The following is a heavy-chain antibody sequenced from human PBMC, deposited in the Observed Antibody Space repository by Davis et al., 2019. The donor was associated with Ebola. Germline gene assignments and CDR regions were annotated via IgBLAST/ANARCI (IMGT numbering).Heavy chain of an antibody. V-gene: IGHV3-30*02. CDR2: IAYHGSNE. CDR3: AKLGSGWYSVY. D-gene: IGHD6-19*01. CDR1: GFTFSSYG. J-gene: IGHJ4*02. Sequence: GESLKISCAASGFTFSSYGMHWVRQAPGKGLEWVAFIAYHGSNEYYADSVKGRFTISRDNSKNTLYLQMNSLRRGDTAVYYCAKLGSGWYSVYWGQGTLVAVSS.